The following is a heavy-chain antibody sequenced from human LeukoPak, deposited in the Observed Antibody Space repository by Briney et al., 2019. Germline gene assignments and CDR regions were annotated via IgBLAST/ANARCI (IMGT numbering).Heavy chain of an antibody. CDR1: GFTFSSYA. CDR2: ISGSGGST. CDR3: AKGGYYGSGKGYYFDY. V-gene: IGHV3-23*01. Sequence: GGSLRLSCAASGFTFSSYAMSWVCQAPGKGLEWVSAISGSGGSTYYADSVKGRFTISRDNSKNTLYLQMNSLRAEDTAVYYCAKGGYYGSGKGYYFDYWGQGTLVTVSS. J-gene: IGHJ4*02. D-gene: IGHD3-10*01.